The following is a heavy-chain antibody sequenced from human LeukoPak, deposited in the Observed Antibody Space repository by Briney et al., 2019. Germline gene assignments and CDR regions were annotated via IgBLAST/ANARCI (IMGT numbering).Heavy chain of an antibody. J-gene: IGHJ4*02. Sequence: PGGSLRLSCVVSGFTVSNNYMSWARQAPGKGLEWVSVIYSGDNTYYADSVKGRFTISRDNSKNTLYLQMNSLRAEDTAVYYCAREASGSFFANWGQGTLVTFSS. CDR3: AREASGSFFAN. CDR2: IYSGDNT. V-gene: IGHV3-53*01. CDR1: GFTVSNNY. D-gene: IGHD1-26*01.